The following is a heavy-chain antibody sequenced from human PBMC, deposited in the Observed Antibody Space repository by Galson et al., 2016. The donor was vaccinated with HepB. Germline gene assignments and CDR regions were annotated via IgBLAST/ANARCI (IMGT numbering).Heavy chain of an antibody. J-gene: IGHJ4*01. CDR1: GVSMTYYY. CDR3: ARAGRGGAGRGTVNDQ. D-gene: IGHD3-10*01. CDR2: ISNSGST. V-gene: IGHV4-4*08. Sequence: ETLSLTCTVSGVSMTYYYWNWIRQPPGKGLEWIGYISNSGSTNYNPSLKSLVTISIDTSKNRFSLKLTALTAVDTAVYYCARAGRGGAGRGTVNDQWGQGSLVTVPS.